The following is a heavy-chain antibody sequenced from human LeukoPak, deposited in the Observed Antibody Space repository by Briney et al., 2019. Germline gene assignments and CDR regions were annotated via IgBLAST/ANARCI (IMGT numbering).Heavy chain of an antibody. D-gene: IGHD6-19*01. CDR1: GFTFDDYA. J-gene: IGHJ4*02. Sequence: GRSLRLSCAASGFTFDDYAMHWVRQAPGKGLEWVSGISWNSGSIGHADSVKGRFTISRDNAKNSLYLQMNSLRAEDTALYYCAKEGSSGFDYWGQGTLVTVSS. CDR2: ISWNSGSI. V-gene: IGHV3-9*01. CDR3: AKEGSSGFDY.